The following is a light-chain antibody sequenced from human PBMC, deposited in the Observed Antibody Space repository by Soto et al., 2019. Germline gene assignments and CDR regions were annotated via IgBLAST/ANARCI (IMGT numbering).Light chain of an antibody. CDR3: SSYAGSNDLL. CDR2: EVN. J-gene: IGLJ2*01. CDR1: SSDVGAFNY. Sequence: QSALTQPPSASGSPGQSVTISCTGTSSDVGAFNYVSWYQQHPVKAPKLMIYEVNKRPSGVPDRFSGSKSGNTASLTVSGLQAEDEGDYYCSSYAGSNDLLFGGGTKLTVL. V-gene: IGLV2-8*01.